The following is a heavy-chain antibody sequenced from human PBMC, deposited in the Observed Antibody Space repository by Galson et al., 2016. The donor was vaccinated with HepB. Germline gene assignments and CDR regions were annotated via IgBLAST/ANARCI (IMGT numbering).Heavy chain of an antibody. D-gene: IGHD3-9*01. CDR1: GASISSHY. V-gene: IGHV4-4*07. CDR2: AHISGIN. CDR3: ARVGTTYYGLLTGAGDAFDI. J-gene: IGHJ3*02. Sequence: SETLSLTCTVSGASISSHYWGWIRQPAGKGLEWIGRAHISGINNYNPSLEGRLSLSIDTTKNHCSLNLTFVTAADTAFYYCARVGTTYYGLLTGAGDAFDIWGHGTMVTVSS.